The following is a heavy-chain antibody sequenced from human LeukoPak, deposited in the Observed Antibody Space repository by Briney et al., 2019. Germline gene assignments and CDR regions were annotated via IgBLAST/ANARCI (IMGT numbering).Heavy chain of an antibody. Sequence: GGSLRLSCAASGFIFSNYWMSWVRQAPGKGLEWVSSISSSSSYIYYADSVKGRFTISRDNAKNSLYLQMNSLRAEDTAVYYCAVAARPYYFDYWGQGTLVTVSS. V-gene: IGHV3-21*01. J-gene: IGHJ4*02. D-gene: IGHD6-6*01. CDR1: GFIFSNYW. CDR3: AVAARPYYFDY. CDR2: ISSSSSYI.